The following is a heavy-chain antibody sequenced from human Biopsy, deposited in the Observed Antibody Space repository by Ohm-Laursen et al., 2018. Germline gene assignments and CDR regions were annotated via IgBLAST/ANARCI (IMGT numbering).Heavy chain of an antibody. CDR1: GFSVSSYD. Sequence: GQTLSLTCAASGFSVSSYDMNWVRQAPGKGLEWISYISETNSHIYDADSVRGRFTVARDIAKNSLYLQLNSLRVEDTAVYYCARDSSRRAREGGMDVWGQGTTVTVSS. CDR2: ISETNSHI. CDR3: ARDSSRRAREGGMDV. D-gene: IGHD6-6*01. J-gene: IGHJ6*02. V-gene: IGHV3-21*01.